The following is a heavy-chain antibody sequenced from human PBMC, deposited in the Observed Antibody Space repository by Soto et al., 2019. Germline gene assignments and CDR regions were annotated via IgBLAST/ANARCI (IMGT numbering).Heavy chain of an antibody. CDR3: AKGKGRATHAFDI. CDR2: ISGSGGST. D-gene: IGHD2-15*01. J-gene: IGHJ3*02. V-gene: IGHV3-23*01. CDR1: GFTFSSYA. Sequence: EVQLLESGGGLVQPGGSLRLSSAASGFTFSSYAMSWVRQAPGKGLESVSAISGSGGSTYYADSVKGRFTISRDNSKNTLYLQMNSLRAEDTAVYYCAKGKGRATHAFDIWGQGTMVTVSS.